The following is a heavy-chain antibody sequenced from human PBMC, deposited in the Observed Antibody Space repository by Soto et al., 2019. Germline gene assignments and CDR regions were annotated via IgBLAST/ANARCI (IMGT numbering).Heavy chain of an antibody. CDR1: GFTFSSYD. V-gene: IGHV3-48*03. CDR3: AIITLLEESGMAV. D-gene: IGHD3-16*01. CDR2: ISSSGSTI. Sequence: EVQLVESGGGLVQPGGSLRLSCAASGFTFSSYDMNWVRQAPGKGLEWVSYISSSGSTIYYADSVKGRFTISRDNAKNSLYLQMNSLRAEDTAVYYCAIITLLEESGMAVWGQGTTVTVSS. J-gene: IGHJ6*02.